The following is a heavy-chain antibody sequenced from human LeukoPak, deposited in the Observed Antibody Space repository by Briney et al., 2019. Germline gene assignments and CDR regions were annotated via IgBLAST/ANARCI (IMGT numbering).Heavy chain of an antibody. J-gene: IGHJ4*02. CDR1: GYTFTNYW. CDR2: MYPGDSDT. V-gene: IGHV5-51*01. Sequence: AGESLKISCKGSGYTFTNYWIGWVRQMPGKGLEWMGMMYPGDSDTRYSPSFQGQVTISADKSISTAYLQWSSLKASDTAMYYCARGDYGDFRVFYTLFDYWGQGTLVTVSS. D-gene: IGHD4-17*01. CDR3: ARGDYGDFRVFYTLFDY.